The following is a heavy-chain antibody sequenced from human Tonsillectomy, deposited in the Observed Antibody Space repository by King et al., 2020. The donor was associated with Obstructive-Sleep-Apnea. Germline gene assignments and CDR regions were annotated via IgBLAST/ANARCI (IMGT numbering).Heavy chain of an antibody. J-gene: IGHJ4*02. CDR1: GFTFDDYA. CDR3: ARDGDSYGYYLGDF. Sequence: VQLVESGGVVVQPGGSLRLSCAASGFTFDDYAMHWVRQDPGKGLEWVSLMNWDGTSTYNTDSVKGRFTISRDNSKNSLYLQMNSLRTEDTALYYCARDGDSYGYYLGDFWGQGTLVTVSS. CDR2: MNWDGTST. V-gene: IGHV3-43D*03. D-gene: IGHD3-22*01.